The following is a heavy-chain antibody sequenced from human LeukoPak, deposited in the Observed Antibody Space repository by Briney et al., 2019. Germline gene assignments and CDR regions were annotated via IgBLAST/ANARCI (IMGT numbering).Heavy chain of an antibody. Sequence: SETLSLTCTVSGGSISGYYWSWIRQPPGKGLEWIGYIHYSGSTNYNPSLKSRVTISADTTKNQFSPKLSSVTAADTAVYYCARQAHCTSDLCYPFDYWGQGTLVTVSS. CDR2: IHYSGST. D-gene: IGHD2-8*01. V-gene: IGHV4-59*08. CDR3: ARQAHCTSDLCYPFDY. CDR1: GGSISGYY. J-gene: IGHJ4*02.